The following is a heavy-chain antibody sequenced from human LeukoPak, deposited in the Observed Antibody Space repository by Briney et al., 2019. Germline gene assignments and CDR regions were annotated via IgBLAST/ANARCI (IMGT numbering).Heavy chain of an antibody. V-gene: IGHV3-30-3*01. J-gene: IGHJ4*02. CDR2: ISYDGSSK. Sequence: GGSLRLSCAASGFTFSSYAMHWVRQAPGKGLEWVAVISYDGSSKYYADSVKGRFTISRDNSKNTLYLQMNSLRAADTAVYYCASLAYCGGDCYSNFDYWGQGTLVTVSS. D-gene: IGHD2-21*02. CDR1: GFTFSSYA. CDR3: ASLAYCGGDCYSNFDY.